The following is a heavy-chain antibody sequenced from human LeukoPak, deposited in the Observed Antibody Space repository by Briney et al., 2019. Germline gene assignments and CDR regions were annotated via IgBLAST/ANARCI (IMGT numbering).Heavy chain of an antibody. D-gene: IGHD3-22*01. V-gene: IGHV4-59*08. Sequence: PSETLSHTCTVSGGSISTYFWSWIRQPPGKGLEWIGHIYFSGSTNYNPSLKSRVTISVDTSKNQFSLKLSSVTAADTAVYYCARHKSSGSYPLDYWGQGILVTVSS. CDR3: ARHKSSGSYPLDY. J-gene: IGHJ4*02. CDR1: GGSISTYF. CDR2: IYFSGST.